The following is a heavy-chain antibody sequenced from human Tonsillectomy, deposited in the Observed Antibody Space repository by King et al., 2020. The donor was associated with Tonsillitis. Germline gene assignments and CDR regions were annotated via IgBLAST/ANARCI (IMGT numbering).Heavy chain of an antibody. V-gene: IGHV4-38-2*01. CDR3: ARRQTDYDVLTGYYVTYYFDY. D-gene: IGHD3-9*01. J-gene: IGHJ4*02. Sequence: VQLQESGPGLVKPSETLSLTCAVSGYSISSGHNWGWLRQPPGKGLEGIGSMYHGGSTYYNPSRKSRVTISVDTSKNQISLKLSSVNAADTAIDYCARRQTDYDVLTGYYVTYYFDYWGQGTLVTVSS. CDR2: MYHGGST. CDR1: GYSISSGHN.